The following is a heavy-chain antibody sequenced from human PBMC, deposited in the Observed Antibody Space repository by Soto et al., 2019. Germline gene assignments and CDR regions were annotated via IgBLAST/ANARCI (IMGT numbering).Heavy chain of an antibody. Sequence: VSGGSISSYYWSWIRQPPGKGLEWIGYIYYSGSTNYNPSLKSRVTISVDTSKNQFSLKLSSVTAADTAVYYCARHDFGVVNSWFDPWGQGTLVTVSS. V-gene: IGHV4-59*08. J-gene: IGHJ5*02. CDR3: ARHDFGVVNSWFDP. CDR2: IYYSGST. CDR1: GGSISSYY. D-gene: IGHD3-3*01.